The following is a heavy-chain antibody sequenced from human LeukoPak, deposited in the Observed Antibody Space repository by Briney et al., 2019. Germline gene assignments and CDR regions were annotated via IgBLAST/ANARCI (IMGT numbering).Heavy chain of an antibody. CDR2: ISASRGIT. D-gene: IGHD3-22*01. V-gene: IGHV3-48*01. CDR1: GFNYSSYT. J-gene: IGHJ4*02. Sequence: GGSLRLSCAASGFNYSSYTMNWVRQAPGMGLEWLSYISASRGITYYADSVKGRFTTSRDNSKNTLYLQMNSLRAEDTAVYYCARGFSDGYYSHTFDYWGQGTLVTVSS. CDR3: ARGFSDGYYSHTFDY.